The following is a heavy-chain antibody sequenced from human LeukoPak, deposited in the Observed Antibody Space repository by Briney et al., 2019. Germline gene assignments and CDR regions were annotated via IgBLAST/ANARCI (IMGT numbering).Heavy chain of an antibody. CDR2: ISSISSYI. CDR3: AREGY. V-gene: IGHV3-21*01. Sequence: GKGVECVSSISSISSYIYYAASVKRRFTISRHNAKTSLYLQMNSLRAEDTAVYYCAREGYWGQGTLVTVSS. J-gene: IGHJ4*02.